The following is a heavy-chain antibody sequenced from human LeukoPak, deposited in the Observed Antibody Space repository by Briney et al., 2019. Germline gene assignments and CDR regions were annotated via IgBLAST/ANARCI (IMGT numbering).Heavy chain of an antibody. CDR2: INPNSGGT. CDR3: ARDRYNWNPKRGYFDY. D-gene: IGHD1-1*01. CDR1: GYTFTGYY. Sequence: ASVKVSCKASGYTFTGYYMHWVRQAPGQGLEWMGWINPNSGGTNYAQKFQGRVTMTRDTSISTAYMELSRLRSDDTAVYYCARDRYNWNPKRGYFDYWGQGTLVTVSS. J-gene: IGHJ4*02. V-gene: IGHV1-2*02.